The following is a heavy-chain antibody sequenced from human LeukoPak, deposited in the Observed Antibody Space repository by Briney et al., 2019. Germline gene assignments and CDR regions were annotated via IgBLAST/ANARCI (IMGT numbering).Heavy chain of an antibody. CDR1: GYTFNSNG. Sequence: ASVKVSCKASGYTFNSNGIAWVRQAPGQGLEWLAWISAYNGNTNYAQKLQGRVTMTTDTSTSTAYMELRSLRSDDTAVYYCARDRRAYGSGVTPYDYWGQGTLVTVSS. J-gene: IGHJ4*02. CDR3: ARDRRAYGSGVTPYDY. V-gene: IGHV1-18*01. CDR2: ISAYNGNT. D-gene: IGHD3-10*01.